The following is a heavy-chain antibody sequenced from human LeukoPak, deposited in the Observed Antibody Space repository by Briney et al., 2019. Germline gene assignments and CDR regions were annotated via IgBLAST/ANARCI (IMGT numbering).Heavy chain of an antibody. J-gene: IGHJ5*02. Sequence: EASVKVSCKTSGYTFTSYYIHWLRQAPGQRFEWMGWSDPKSGATKYEHFQGRVTMTRDTSISTAYMELSRLTSDDTAVYYCARDRGGLVGGSGTLNWFDPWGQGTLVTVSS. V-gene: IGHV1-2*02. CDR3: ARDRGGLVGGSGTLNWFDP. CDR2: SDPKSGAT. CDR1: GYTFTSYY. D-gene: IGHD3-10*01.